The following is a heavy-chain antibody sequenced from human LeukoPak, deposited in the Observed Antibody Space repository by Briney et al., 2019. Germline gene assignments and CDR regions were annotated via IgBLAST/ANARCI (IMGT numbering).Heavy chain of an antibody. CDR2: ISAYNGNT. Sequence: ASVKVSCKASGYTFTSYDISWVRQAPGQGLEWMGWISAYNGNTNYAQKLQGRVTMTTDTSTSTAYMELRSLRSDDTAVYYCARRGLWFGELLPLFDYWGQGTLVTVSS. CDR3: ARRGLWFGELLPLFDY. V-gene: IGHV1-18*01. D-gene: IGHD3-10*01. CDR1: GYTFTSYD. J-gene: IGHJ4*02.